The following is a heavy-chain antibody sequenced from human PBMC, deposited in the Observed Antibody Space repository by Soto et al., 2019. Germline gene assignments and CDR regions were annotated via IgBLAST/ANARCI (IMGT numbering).Heavy chain of an antibody. D-gene: IGHD1-26*01. CDR1: GFTFSDHY. CDR2: ISSGSSYT. Sequence: QVQLVESGGGLVKPGGSLRLSCAVSGFTFSDHYMSWIRQAPGKGLEWISYISSGSSYTTYADSVKGRFTISRDNAENSLYLQMSSLRADDTAVYYCARNMGRRTQGYYNGWDVWGQGTTVTVSS. V-gene: IGHV3-11*05. CDR3: ARNMGRRTQGYYNGWDV. J-gene: IGHJ6*02.